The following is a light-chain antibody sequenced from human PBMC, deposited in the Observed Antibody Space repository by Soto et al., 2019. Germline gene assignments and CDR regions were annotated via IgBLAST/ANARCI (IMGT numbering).Light chain of an antibody. CDR3: QQYKSFPWT. Sequence: DIPMTQSPSTLSASVGDRVTITCRASQSISSWLAWYQQKPGKAPKLQIYDASNLETGVPSRFSGSGSGTEFTLTISSLQPDDFATYYCQQYKSFPWTFGQGTKVGIK. CDR1: QSISSW. J-gene: IGKJ1*01. CDR2: DAS. V-gene: IGKV1-5*01.